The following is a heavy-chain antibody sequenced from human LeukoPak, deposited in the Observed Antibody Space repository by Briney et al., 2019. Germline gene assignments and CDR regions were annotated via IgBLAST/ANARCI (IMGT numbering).Heavy chain of an antibody. Sequence: SETLSLTCAVSGDSISSGTYYWSWIRQPAGKGLEWIGRVYSSGNTNYNPSLKSRVTISVDTSKNQFSLKLGSVTAADTAVYYCARQSSGYSIDYWGQGTLVTVSS. CDR3: ARQSSGYSIDY. V-gene: IGHV4-61*02. CDR2: VYSSGNT. D-gene: IGHD3-22*01. CDR1: GDSISSGTYY. J-gene: IGHJ4*02.